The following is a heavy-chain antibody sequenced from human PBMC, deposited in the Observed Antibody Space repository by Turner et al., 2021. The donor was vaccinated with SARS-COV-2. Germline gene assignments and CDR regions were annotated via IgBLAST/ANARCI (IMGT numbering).Heavy chain of an antibody. CDR2: INPNSGNT. CDR1: GYTLTSYD. J-gene: IGHJ4*02. CDR3: TRTFTAMVRVDY. Sequence: QVQLVQSGVEVKKPGASVTVSCKASGYTLTSYDINGVRQATGQGLEWMGWINPNSGNTGYAQKFQGRVTMTRNTSISTAYMELSSLRSEDTAVYYCTRTFTAMVRVDYWGQGTLVTVSS. V-gene: IGHV1-8*01. D-gene: IGHD5-18*01.